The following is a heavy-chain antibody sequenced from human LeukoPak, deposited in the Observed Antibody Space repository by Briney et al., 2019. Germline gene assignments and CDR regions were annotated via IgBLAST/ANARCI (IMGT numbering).Heavy chain of an antibody. CDR2: ISGSGGST. Sequence: PGGSLRLSCAASGFTFSSYAMSWVRQAPGKGLEWVSAISGSGGSTYYADSVKGRFTVSRDNSKNTLYLQMNSLRAEDTAVYYCARGSGSGWPLDRWGQGALVTVSS. V-gene: IGHV3-23*01. CDR3: ARGSGSGWPLDR. CDR1: GFTFSSYA. D-gene: IGHD6-19*01. J-gene: IGHJ5*02.